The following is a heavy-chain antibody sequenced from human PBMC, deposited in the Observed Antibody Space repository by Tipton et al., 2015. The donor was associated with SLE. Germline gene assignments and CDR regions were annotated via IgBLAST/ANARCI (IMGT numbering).Heavy chain of an antibody. Sequence: TLSLTCSVSDYSISSGYFWGWIRQPPGKGLEWIGNIYHSGATYYNPSLKSRVTISVDTSKNQFSLKLSSVTAADTAVYYCARSYDYIWGSYPIDAFDIWGQGTMVTVSS. J-gene: IGHJ3*02. V-gene: IGHV4-38-2*01. D-gene: IGHD3-16*02. CDR3: ARSYDYIWGSYPIDAFDI. CDR2: IYHSGAT. CDR1: DYSISSGYF.